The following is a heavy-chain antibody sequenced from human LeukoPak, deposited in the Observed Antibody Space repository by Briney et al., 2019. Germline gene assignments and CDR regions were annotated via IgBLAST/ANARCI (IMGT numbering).Heavy chain of an antibody. CDR3: ASLRRAYYYGSGSPRRGFDP. Sequence: SQTLSLTCTVSGGSISSDDYYWSWIRQHPGKGLECIGYIYYSGSTYYNPSLKSRLTISVDTSKNQFSLKLSSVTAADTAVYYCASLRRAYYYGSGSPRRGFDPWGQGTLVTVSS. V-gene: IGHV4-30-4*08. CDR1: GGSISSDDYY. D-gene: IGHD3-10*01. CDR2: IYYSGST. J-gene: IGHJ5*02.